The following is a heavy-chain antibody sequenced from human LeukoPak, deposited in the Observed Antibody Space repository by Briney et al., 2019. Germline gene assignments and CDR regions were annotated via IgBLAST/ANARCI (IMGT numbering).Heavy chain of an antibody. CDR3: ARPNYDSSGLTDY. CDR1: GGSISSSSYY. D-gene: IGHD3-22*01. Sequence: SETLSLTCTVSGGSISSSSYYWGWIRQPPGKGLEWIGSIYYSGSTYYNPSPKSRVTISVDTSKNQFSLKLSSVTAADTAVYYCARPNYDSSGLTDYWGQGTLVTVSS. V-gene: IGHV4-39*01. CDR2: IYYSGST. J-gene: IGHJ4*02.